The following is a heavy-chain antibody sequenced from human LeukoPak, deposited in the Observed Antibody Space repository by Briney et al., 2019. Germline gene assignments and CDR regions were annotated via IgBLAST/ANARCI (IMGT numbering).Heavy chain of an antibody. CDR3: AKDQYDSGLFDY. D-gene: IGHD3-22*01. V-gene: IGHV3-23*01. CDR2: ISGSGSTT. Sequence: GGSLRLSCAASGFTFTTYAMSWVRQAPGKGLEWVAAISGSGSTTYYADSVKGRFTISRDNSKNTLYLQMNSLRAEDTAVYYCAKDQYDSGLFDYWGQGTLVTVSS. CDR1: GFTFTTYA. J-gene: IGHJ4*02.